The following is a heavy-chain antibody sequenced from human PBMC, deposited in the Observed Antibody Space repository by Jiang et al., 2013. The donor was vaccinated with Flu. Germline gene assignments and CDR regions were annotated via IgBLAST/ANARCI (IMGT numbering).Heavy chain of an antibody. J-gene: IGHJ5*02. V-gene: IGHV4-61*02. CDR2: IYTSGST. D-gene: IGHD6-19*01. CDR1: GGSISSGSYY. CDR3: ARDGEVAGEGGFDP. Sequence: PGLVKPSQTLSLTCTVSGGSISSGSYYWSWIRQPAGKGLEWIGRIYTSGSTNYNPSLKSRVTISVDTSKNQFSLKLSSVTAADTAVYYCARDGEVAGEGGFDPWGQGTLVTVSS.